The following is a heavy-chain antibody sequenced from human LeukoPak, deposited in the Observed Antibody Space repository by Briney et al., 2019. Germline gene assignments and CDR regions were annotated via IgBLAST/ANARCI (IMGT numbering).Heavy chain of an antibody. J-gene: IGHJ3*02. CDR1: GFTFSNYA. V-gene: IGHV3-23*01. Sequence: PGGSLRLSCAASGFTFSNYAMSWVRQAPGKGLEWVSAISGSGVNTYYADPVKGRFTISRDNSKNTLYLQMNSLRAEDTAVYYCASPPPYYGSGNDDAFDIWGQGTMVTVSS. D-gene: IGHD3-10*01. CDR2: ISGSGVNT. CDR3: ASPPPYYGSGNDDAFDI.